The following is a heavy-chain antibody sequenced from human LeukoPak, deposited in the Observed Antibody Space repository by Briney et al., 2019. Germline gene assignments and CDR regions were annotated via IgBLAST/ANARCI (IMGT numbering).Heavy chain of an antibody. J-gene: IGHJ4*02. CDR3: ALYNWNSKRDLDY. CDR2: VGRSGADT. V-gene: IGHV3-23*01. D-gene: IGHD1-7*01. Sequence: GGSLRLSCVASGFTFSSYAVSWFRQAPGKGLEWVSTVGRSGADTYYADSVRGRFTISKDSSKNTLQVNSLRAEDTAVYYCALYNWNSKRDLDYWGQGTLVTVSS. CDR1: GFTFSSYA.